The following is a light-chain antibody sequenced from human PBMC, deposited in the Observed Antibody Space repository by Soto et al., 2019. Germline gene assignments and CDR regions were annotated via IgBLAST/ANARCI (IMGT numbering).Light chain of an antibody. CDR1: SSDVGGYNY. CDR2: EVS. J-gene: IGLJ2*01. CDR3: SSYAGSNLVV. V-gene: IGLV2-8*01. Sequence: QSAPTQPASVSGSPGQSITISCTGTSSDVGGYNYVSWYQQHPGKAPKLMIYEVSKRPSGVPDRFSGSKSGNTASLTVSGLQAEDEADYYCSSYAGSNLVVFGGGTKLTVL.